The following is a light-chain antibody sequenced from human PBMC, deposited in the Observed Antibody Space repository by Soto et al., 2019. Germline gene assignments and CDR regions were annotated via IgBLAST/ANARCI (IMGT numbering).Light chain of an antibody. J-gene: IGLJ1*01. CDR3: YSYTTSSTYV. CDR1: SSDVGGYNY. Sequence: QSVLTQPASVSGSPGQSITISCTGTSSDVGGYNYVSWYQQHPPKATKLMIYDVSNRPSGVSDRFSGSKSGNTASLTISGLQAEDEADYYCYSYTTSSTYVFGTGTKVTVL. V-gene: IGLV2-14*01. CDR2: DVS.